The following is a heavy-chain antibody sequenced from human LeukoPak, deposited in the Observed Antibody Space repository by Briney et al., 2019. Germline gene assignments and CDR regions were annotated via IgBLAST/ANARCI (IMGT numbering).Heavy chain of an antibody. D-gene: IGHD6-13*01. J-gene: IGHJ4*02. CDR1: GDIVSSNSAA. Sequence: SQTLSLTCAISGDIVSSNSAAWNWIRRPPSRGLEWLGRTYYRSKWYNDYALSLKSRITINPDTSKNQFSLQLNSVTPEDTAVYYCARDPSSSWYLRYFDYWGQGTLVTVAS. CDR2: TYYRSKWYN. CDR3: ARDPSSSWYLRYFDY. V-gene: IGHV6-1*01.